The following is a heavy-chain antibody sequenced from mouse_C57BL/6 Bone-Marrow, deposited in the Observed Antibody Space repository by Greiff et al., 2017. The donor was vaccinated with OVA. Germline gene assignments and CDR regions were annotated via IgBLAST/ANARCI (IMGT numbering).Heavy chain of an antibody. CDR2: ISNLAYSI. CDR1: GFTFSDYG. CDR3: ARHVGDGYFLYAMDY. Sequence: DVKLVESGGGLVQPGGSLKLSCAASGFTFSDYGMAWVRQAPRKGPEWVAFISNLAYSIYYADTVTGRFTISREHAKNTLYLEMSSLRSEDTAMYYCARHVGDGYFLYAMDYWGQGTSVTVSS. D-gene: IGHD2-3*01. V-gene: IGHV5-15*01. J-gene: IGHJ4*01.